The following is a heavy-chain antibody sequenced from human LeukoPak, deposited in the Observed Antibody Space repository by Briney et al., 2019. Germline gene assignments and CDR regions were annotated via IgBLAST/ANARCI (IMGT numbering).Heavy chain of an antibody. CDR2: INPNSGGT. V-gene: IGHV1-2*02. J-gene: IGHJ5*02. CDR3: ARDRPGRYCSSPSCYTASPFDP. D-gene: IGHD2-2*02. CDR1: GYTFTGYY. Sequence: GASVKVSCRASGYTFTGYYIHWVRQAPGQGLEWMGWINPNSGGTNYAQKFQGRVTITRDTSISTAYMELSRLRSDDTAVYYCARDRPGRYCSSPSCYTASPFDPWGQGTLVIVSS.